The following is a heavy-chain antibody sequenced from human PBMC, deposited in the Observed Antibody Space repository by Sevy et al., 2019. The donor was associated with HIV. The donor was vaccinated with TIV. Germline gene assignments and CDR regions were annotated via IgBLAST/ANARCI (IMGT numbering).Heavy chain of an antibody. Sequence: GGSLRLSCAGSGFTFSSYWMHWVRQAPGKGLVWVSRISGDVSSTTYAHSVKGRFTNSRDNAKNTLFLQMNSLRAEDSAVYFCARDPDSGGYSKMDVWGQGTPVTVSS. CDR3: ARDPDSGGYSKMDV. CDR1: GFTFSSYW. CDR2: ISGDVSST. V-gene: IGHV3-74*01. J-gene: IGHJ6*02. D-gene: IGHD3-22*01.